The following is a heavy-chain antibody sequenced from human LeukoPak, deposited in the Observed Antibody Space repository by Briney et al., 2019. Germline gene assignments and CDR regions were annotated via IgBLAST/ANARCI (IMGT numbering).Heavy chain of an antibody. CDR2: IYSDST. Sequence: GGSLRLSCTVSGFTVSSNSMSWVRQAPGKGLEWVSFIYSDSTHYTNSVRGRFTISRDNSKSTLYLQMDSLRAEDTAIYYCAKDPLTAASYIYFDSWGQGTLVTVSS. D-gene: IGHD6-13*01. J-gene: IGHJ4*02. CDR3: AKDPLTAASYIYFDS. V-gene: IGHV3-53*01. CDR1: GFTVSSNS.